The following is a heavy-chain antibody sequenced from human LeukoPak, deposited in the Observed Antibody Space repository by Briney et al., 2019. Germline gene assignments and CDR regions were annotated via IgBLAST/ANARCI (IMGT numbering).Heavy chain of an antibody. V-gene: IGHV3-7*03. CDR2: INLDGSEK. D-gene: IGHD3-22*01. J-gene: IGHJ3*02. CDR3: ARDVKVKGGYNPDAFDI. Sequence: PGGSLRLSCAASGFTFTSYWMSWVRQAPGKGLEWVANINLDGSEKYYVDSVKGRFTISRDNAKNSLYLQMNSLRAEDTAVYYCARDVKVKGGYNPDAFDIWGQGTMVTVSS. CDR1: GFTFTSYW.